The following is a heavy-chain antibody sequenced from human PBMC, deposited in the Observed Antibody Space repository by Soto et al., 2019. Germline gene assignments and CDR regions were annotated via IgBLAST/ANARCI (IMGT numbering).Heavy chain of an antibody. CDR2: IRGDGSDI. D-gene: IGHD3-10*01. Sequence: EVQLVESGGGLVQPGGSLRLSCAASGFTFSSYWMHWVRQVPGKGLVWVSRIRGDGSDIPYADSVKDRFTISRDNAKNTLDLQMNSLRAEDTAVYYCAKDLVYGSGSLGHWGQGTLVTVSS. J-gene: IGHJ4*02. V-gene: IGHV3-74*03. CDR1: GFTFSSYW. CDR3: AKDLVYGSGSLGH.